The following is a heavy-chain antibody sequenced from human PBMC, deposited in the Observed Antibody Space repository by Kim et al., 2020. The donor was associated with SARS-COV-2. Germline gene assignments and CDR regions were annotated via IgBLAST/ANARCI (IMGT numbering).Heavy chain of an antibody. CDR2: ISYSGST. Sequence: SETLSLTCTVSGGSISSGNYYWGWIRQHPVKGLEWIAYISYSGSTYYNPSLKSRVTISVDTSKNQFSLTLTSVTAADTAVYYCARAQQWLVIVGAFDIWG. D-gene: IGHD6-19*01. CDR1: GGSISSGNYY. J-gene: IGHJ3*02. CDR3: ARAQQWLVIVGAFDI. V-gene: IGHV4-31*03.